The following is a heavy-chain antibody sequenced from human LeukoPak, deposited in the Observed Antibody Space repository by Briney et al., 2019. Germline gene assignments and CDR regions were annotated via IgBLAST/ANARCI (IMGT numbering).Heavy chain of an antibody. V-gene: IGHV1-69*05. CDR3: ARMYYYSSGTDNWFDP. J-gene: IGHJ5*02. CDR1: GGTFSSYA. CDR2: IIPIFGTA. D-gene: IGHD3-10*01. Sequence: SVKVSCKASGGTFSSYAISWVRQAPGQGLEWMGGIIPIFGTANYAQKFQGRLTMTRNTSISTAYMELSSLTSEDTAVYYCARMYYYSSGTDNWFDPWGQGTLVTVSS.